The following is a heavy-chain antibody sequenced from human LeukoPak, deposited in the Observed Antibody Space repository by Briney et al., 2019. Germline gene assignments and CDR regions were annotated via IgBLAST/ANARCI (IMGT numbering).Heavy chain of an antibody. CDR2: IYYSGST. Sequence: SETLSLTCTVSGGSISSYYWSWIRQPPGKGLEWIGYIYYSGSTNYNPSLKSRVTISIDTSKNQFSLKLSSVTAADTAVYYCARDYGGPFDYWGQGTLVTVSS. CDR3: ARDYGGPFDY. D-gene: IGHD4-23*01. CDR1: GGSISSYY. V-gene: IGHV4-59*01. J-gene: IGHJ4*02.